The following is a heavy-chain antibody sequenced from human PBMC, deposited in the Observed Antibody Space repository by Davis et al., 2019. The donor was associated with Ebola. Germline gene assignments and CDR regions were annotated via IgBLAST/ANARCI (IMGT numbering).Heavy chain of an antibody. CDR3: ARDGRFGPDGALDY. J-gene: IGHJ4*02. CDR1: GFTVSTNY. CDR2: ISGSGGST. V-gene: IGHV3-23*01. Sequence: GESLKISCAASGFTVSTNYMSWVRQAPGKGLEWVSAISGSGGSTYYADSVKGRFTISRDNSKNTLYLQMNSLRAEDTAVYYCARDGRFGPDGALDYWGQGTLVTVSS. D-gene: IGHD3-10*01.